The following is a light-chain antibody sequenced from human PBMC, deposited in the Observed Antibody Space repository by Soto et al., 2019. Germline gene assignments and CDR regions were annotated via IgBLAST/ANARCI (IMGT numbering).Light chain of an antibody. CDR2: KAS. V-gene: IGKV1-5*03. CDR1: QSIGSF. Sequence: DIQMTQSPSTLSAYVGDRVTITCRASQSIGSFLAWYQQKPGKTPKLLIYKASILEAGVPSRFSGSGSGTEFTLTISSLQPDDFATDYCQQYESYWTFGQGTKVDMK. CDR3: QQYESYWT. J-gene: IGKJ1*01.